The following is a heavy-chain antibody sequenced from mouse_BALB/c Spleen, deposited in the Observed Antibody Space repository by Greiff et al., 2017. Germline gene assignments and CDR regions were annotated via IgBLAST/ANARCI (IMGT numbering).Heavy chain of an antibody. J-gene: IGHJ4*01. Sequence: EVHLVESGGGLVKPGGSLKLSCAASGFTFSDYYMYWVRQTPEKRLEWVATISDGGSYTYYPDSVKGRFTISRDNAKNNLYLQMSSLKSEDTAMYYCARDRRYGGLMDYWGQGTSVTVSS. V-gene: IGHV5-4*02. CDR3: ARDRRYGGLMDY. CDR2: ISDGGSYT. CDR1: GFTFSDYY. D-gene: IGHD2-14*01.